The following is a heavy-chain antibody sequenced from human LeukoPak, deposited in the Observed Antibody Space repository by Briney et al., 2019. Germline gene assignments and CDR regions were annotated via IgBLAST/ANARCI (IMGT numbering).Heavy chain of an antibody. D-gene: IGHD2/OR15-2a*01. Sequence: GGSLRLSCAASGFTFTNAWMNWVRQAPGKGLEWVALIWYDGSNEYYTDSVKGRLTISRDNSKDTLFLQMNSLRAEDTAVYYCAREGPRGNSQFDYWGQGTLVTVST. CDR1: GFTFTNAW. CDR3: AREGPRGNSQFDY. J-gene: IGHJ4*02. V-gene: IGHV3-33*08. CDR2: IWYDGSNE.